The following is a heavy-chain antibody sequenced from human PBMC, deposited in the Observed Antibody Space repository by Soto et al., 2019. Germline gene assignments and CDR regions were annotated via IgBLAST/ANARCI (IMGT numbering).Heavy chain of an antibody. CDR3: GKGAHVRIAVAVVDY. CDR1: GFTFSSYG. V-gene: IGHV3-30*18. D-gene: IGHD6-19*01. CDR2: ISYDGSNK. J-gene: IGHJ4*02. Sequence: GGSLRLSCAASGFTFSSYGMHWVRQAPGKGLEWVAVISYDGSNKYYADSVKGRFTISRDNSKNTLYLQMNSLRAEDTAVYYCGKGAHVRIAVAVVDYWGQGTLVTVSS.